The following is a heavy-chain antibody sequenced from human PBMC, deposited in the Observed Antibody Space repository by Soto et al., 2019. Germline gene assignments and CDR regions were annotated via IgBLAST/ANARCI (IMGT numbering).Heavy chain of an antibody. CDR2: IDPSDSYT. CDR1: GYSFTSYW. Sequence: EASRKISWKVSGYSFTSYWISWVRQMPGEGLEWMGRIDPSDSYTNHSPSFQGHVTISADKSISTAYLQWSSLKASDTAMYYCARRGGYCTNGVCYPTYYGMDVWGQGTTVTVSS. D-gene: IGHD2-8*01. CDR3: ARRGGYCTNGVCYPTYYGMDV. J-gene: IGHJ6*02. V-gene: IGHV5-10-1*01.